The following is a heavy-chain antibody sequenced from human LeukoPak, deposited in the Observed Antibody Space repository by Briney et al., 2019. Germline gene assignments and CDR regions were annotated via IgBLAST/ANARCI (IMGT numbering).Heavy chain of an antibody. V-gene: IGHV3-30*18. CDR3: AKDRYSYGSVPDY. CDR2: ISYDGSNK. CDR1: GFTFSSYG. D-gene: IGHD5-18*01. J-gene: IGHJ4*02. Sequence: GGPLRLSCAASGFTFSSYGMHWVRQAPGKGLEWVAVISYDGSNKYYADSVKGRFTISRDNSKNTLYLQMNSLRAEDTAVYYCAKDRYSYGSVPDYWGQGTLVTVSS.